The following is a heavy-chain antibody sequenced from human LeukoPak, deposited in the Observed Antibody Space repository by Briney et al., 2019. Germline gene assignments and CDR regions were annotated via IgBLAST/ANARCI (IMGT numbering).Heavy chain of an antibody. CDR3: AGGGSGSHYGSNYYYYMDV. CDR2: INWNGGST. J-gene: IGHJ6*03. Sequence: GGSLRLSCAASGFIFDDFGMSWVRQAPGKGLEWVSGINWNGGSTGYADSVKGRFTISRDNAKNSLYLQMNSLRAEDTALYYCAGGGSGSHYGSNYYYYMDVWGKGTTVTVSS. CDR1: GFIFDDFG. D-gene: IGHD3-10*01. V-gene: IGHV3-20*04.